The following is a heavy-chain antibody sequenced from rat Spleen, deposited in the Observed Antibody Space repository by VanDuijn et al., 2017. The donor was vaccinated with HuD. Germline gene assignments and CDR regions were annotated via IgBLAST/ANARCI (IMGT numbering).Heavy chain of an antibody. Sequence: QVQVKESGPGLVQPSETLSLTCTVSGFSLTKYSVSWVRQPSGKGPEWMGRMWYDGDAAYNSALKSRLSISRDTSKNQVFLKMNSLQTEDTGTYYCARGRYTTDYYYPNWFAYWGQGTLVTVSS. CDR3: ARGRYTTDYYYPNWFAY. D-gene: IGHD1-6*01. CDR2: MWYDGDA. CDR1: GFSLTKYS. J-gene: IGHJ3*01. V-gene: IGHV2-34*01.